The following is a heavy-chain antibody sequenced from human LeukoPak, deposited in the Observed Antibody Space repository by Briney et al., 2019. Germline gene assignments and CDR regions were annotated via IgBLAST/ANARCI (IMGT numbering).Heavy chain of an antibody. Sequence: ASVKVSCKASGYTFTSYDINWVRQATGQGLEWMGWMNPNSGNTGYAQKFQGRVTMTRNTSINTAYMELSSLRSEDTAVYYCARVGLYYDFWSGYYQSGDFDYWGQGTLVTVSS. CDR3: ARVGLYYDFWSGYYQSGDFDY. CDR1: GYTFTSYD. V-gene: IGHV1-8*01. D-gene: IGHD3-3*01. J-gene: IGHJ4*02. CDR2: MNPNSGNT.